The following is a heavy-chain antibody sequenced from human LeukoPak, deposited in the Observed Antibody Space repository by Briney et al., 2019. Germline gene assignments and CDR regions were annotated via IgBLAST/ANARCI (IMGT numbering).Heavy chain of an antibody. CDR3: AREKFDS. V-gene: IGHV3-30*14. Sequence: GGSLRPSCAASGFAFSNFAMHWVRQAPGKGLEWVAVVSYEGTIKYYSDSAKGRFTISRDNSNSLISLQMDNLTTEDTAVYYCAREKFDSWGQGTLVIVSS. CDR1: GFAFSNFA. CDR2: VSYEGTIK. J-gene: IGHJ5*01.